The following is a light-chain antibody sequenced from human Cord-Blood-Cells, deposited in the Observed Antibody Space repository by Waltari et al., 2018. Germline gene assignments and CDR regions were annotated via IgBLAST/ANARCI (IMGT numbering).Light chain of an antibody. Sequence: DIQMTQYPSSLSASVGDRVTITCRASQSISSYLNWYQQKPGKAPKLLIYAASSLQSGVPSRFCGSGSGTDFTLTISSLQPEDFATYYCQQSYSTPWTFGQGTKVEIK. CDR2: AAS. CDR1: QSISSY. V-gene: IGKV1-39*01. J-gene: IGKJ1*01. CDR3: QQSYSTPWT.